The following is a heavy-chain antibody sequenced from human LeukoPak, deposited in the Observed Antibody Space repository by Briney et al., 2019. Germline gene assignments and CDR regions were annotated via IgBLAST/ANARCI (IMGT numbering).Heavy chain of an antibody. V-gene: IGHV3-11*05. D-gene: IGHD3-22*01. CDR3: AKDGWDYYDRSGYPNDY. Sequence: PGGSLRLSCAASGFSFSDHYMSWIRQGPGKGLEWVSYISSGSSYTNYAGSVKGRFTISRDNAKSSLYLQMNSLRAEDTAVYYCAKDGWDYYDRSGYPNDYWGQGTLVTVSS. J-gene: IGHJ4*02. CDR1: GFSFSDHY. CDR2: ISSGSSYT.